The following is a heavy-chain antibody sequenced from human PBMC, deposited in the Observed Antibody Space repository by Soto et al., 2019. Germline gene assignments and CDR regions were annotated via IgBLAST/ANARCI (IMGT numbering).Heavy chain of an antibody. Sequence: QITLKESGPTLVKPTQTLTLTCTFSGFSLSTSGVGVGWIRQPPGKALEWLALIYWDDDKRYSPSLKSRLTITKDTSKNQVVLTMTNMDPVDTAXXXCAXXXYXXEPFDYWGQGTLVTVSS. CDR1: GFSLSTSGVG. CDR2: IYWDDDK. V-gene: IGHV2-5*02. J-gene: IGHJ4*02. CDR3: AXXXYXXEPFDY.